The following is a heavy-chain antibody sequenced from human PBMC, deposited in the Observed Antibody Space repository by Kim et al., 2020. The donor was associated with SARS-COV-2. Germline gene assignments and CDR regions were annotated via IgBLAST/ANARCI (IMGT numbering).Heavy chain of an antibody. V-gene: IGHV3-43*01. CDR2: GGRT. CDR3: GQQLWGGY. J-gene: IGHJ4*02. D-gene: IGHD6-13*01. Sequence: GGRTHYADSVKGRFTISRDNTKNSLYLQMNSLRTEDTALYYCGQQLWGGYWGQGTLVTVSS.